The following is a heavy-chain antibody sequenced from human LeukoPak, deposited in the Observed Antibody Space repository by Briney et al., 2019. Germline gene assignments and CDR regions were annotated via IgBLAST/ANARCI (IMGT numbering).Heavy chain of an antibody. CDR1: GGSFSGYH. CDR3: ARGLRFGRGRFDY. Sequence: SETLSLTCAVYGGSFSGYHWSWIRQPPGKGLEWIGEINHSGSTNYNPSPKSRVTISVDTSKNQFSLKLSSVTAADTAVYYCARGLRFGRGRFDYWGQGTLVTVSS. D-gene: IGHD3-10*01. CDR2: INHSGST. J-gene: IGHJ4*02. V-gene: IGHV4-34*01.